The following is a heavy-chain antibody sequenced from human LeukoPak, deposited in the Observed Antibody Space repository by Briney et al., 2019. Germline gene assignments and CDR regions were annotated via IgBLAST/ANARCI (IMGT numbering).Heavy chain of an antibody. CDR3: ARRAVGNSHYYSMDV. D-gene: IGHD6-19*01. J-gene: IGHJ6*03. Sequence: ASVKVSCKASGYTFTDYYMHWVRQAPGQGLEWMGWINPNSGGTNYAQKFQGRVTMTRDTSISTAYMELSSLRSEDTAVYYCARRAVGNSHYYSMDVWGKGTTVTVSS. V-gene: IGHV1-2*02. CDR1: GYTFTDYY. CDR2: INPNSGGT.